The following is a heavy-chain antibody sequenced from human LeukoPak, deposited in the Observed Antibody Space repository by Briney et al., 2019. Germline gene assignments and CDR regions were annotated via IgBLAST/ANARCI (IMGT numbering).Heavy chain of an antibody. V-gene: IGHV4-59*13. J-gene: IGHJ6*03. CDR3: ARGGSTSNVSPKNPYYMDV. CDR2: IYYSGST. Sequence: SETLSLTCTVSGGSISSYYWGWIRQPPGKGLGWVGYIYYSGSTNYNPSLKSRVTISVDTSKDQFSLKLSSVTAADTAVYYCARGGSTSNVSPKNPYYMDVWGKGTTVTVSS. CDR1: GGSISSYY. D-gene: IGHD2-2*01.